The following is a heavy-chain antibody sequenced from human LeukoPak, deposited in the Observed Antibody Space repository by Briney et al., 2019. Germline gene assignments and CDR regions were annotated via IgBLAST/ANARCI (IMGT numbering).Heavy chain of an antibody. CDR3: AKDSGSHY. J-gene: IGHJ4*02. CDR2: ISYDGSNK. D-gene: IGHD1-26*01. Sequence: WSSLRLSCAASGFTFSSYGMHWVRQAPGKGLEWVAVISYDGSNKYYADSVKGRFTISRDNSKNTLYLQMNSLRAEDTAVYYCAKDSGSHYWGQGTLVTVSS. CDR1: GFTFSSYG. V-gene: IGHV3-30*18.